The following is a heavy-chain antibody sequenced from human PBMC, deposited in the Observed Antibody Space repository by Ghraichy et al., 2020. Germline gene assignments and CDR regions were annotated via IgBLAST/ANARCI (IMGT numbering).Heavy chain of an antibody. V-gene: IGHV3-48*01. Sequence: GESLNISCAVSGFTFNVYSMNWVRQAPGKGLEWVSYITGSGSTIYYADSVRGRFTISRDNANNSLYLQMNSLRAEDTAVYYCARGSRYFDLWGRGTLVTVSS. CDR1: GFTFNVYS. CDR2: ITGSGSTI. J-gene: IGHJ2*01. CDR3: ARGSRYFDL.